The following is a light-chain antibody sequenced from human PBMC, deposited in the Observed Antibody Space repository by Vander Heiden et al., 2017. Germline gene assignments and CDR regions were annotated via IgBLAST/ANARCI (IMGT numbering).Light chain of an antibody. CDR3: QSYDSSLSDWV. Sequence: QSVLAQPPSESGAPGQRVTISCTGNSSNIGAGADVNWYRQVPGTAPELLISGNNNRPSGVPDRFSGSKSGTSASLAITGLQAEDEADYYCQSYDSSLSDWVFGGRTKLTVL. V-gene: IGLV1-40*01. J-gene: IGLJ3*02. CDR2: GNN. CDR1: SSNIGAGAD.